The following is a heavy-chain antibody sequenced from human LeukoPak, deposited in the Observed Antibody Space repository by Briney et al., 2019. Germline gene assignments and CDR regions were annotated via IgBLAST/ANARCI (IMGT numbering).Heavy chain of an antibody. CDR2: ISSNGGST. V-gene: IGHV3-64D*06. Sequence: PGGSLRLSCSASGFTLSSYAMHWVRQAPGKGLEYVSAISSNGGSTYYADSVKGRFTISRDNSKNTLYLQMSSLRAEDTAVYYCVKDGGYSSSWYNWFDPWGQGTLVTVSS. J-gene: IGHJ5*02. CDR3: VKDGGYSSSWYNWFDP. CDR1: GFTLSSYA. D-gene: IGHD6-13*01.